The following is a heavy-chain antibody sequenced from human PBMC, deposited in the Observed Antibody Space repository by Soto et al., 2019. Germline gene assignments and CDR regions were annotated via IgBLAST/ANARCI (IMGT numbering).Heavy chain of an antibody. J-gene: IGHJ4*02. CDR1: GFTFSRHG. Sequence: QVQVVESGGGVVQPGRSLRLSCAASGFTFSRHGMHWVRQAPGKGLDWVAVISYDGSNKYYADSVKGRFTISRDNSKNTLYLQMNSLSPEDTAVYYCAKGATTRIDYWGQGTLVTVSS. V-gene: IGHV3-30*18. CDR2: ISYDGSNK. D-gene: IGHD1-7*01. CDR3: AKGATTRIDY.